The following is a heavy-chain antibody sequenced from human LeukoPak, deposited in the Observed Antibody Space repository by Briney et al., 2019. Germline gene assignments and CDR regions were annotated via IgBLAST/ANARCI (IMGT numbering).Heavy chain of an antibody. J-gene: IGHJ4*02. V-gene: IGHV3-23*01. Sequence: LAGGSLRLSCAASGFTFSSYAMSWVRQAPGKGLEWVSAISGSGGSTYYADSVKGRFTISRDNSKNTLYLQMNSLRAEDTAVYYCAKSMSQWLATFYFDYWGQGTLVTVPS. CDR1: GFTFSSYA. D-gene: IGHD6-19*01. CDR2: ISGSGGST. CDR3: AKSMSQWLATFYFDY.